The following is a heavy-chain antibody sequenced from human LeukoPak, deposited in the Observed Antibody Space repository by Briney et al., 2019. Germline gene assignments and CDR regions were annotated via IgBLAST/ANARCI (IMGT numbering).Heavy chain of an antibody. CDR1: GFTSFDFP. J-gene: IGHJ3*02. CDR2: IRTDGTI. D-gene: IGHD3-3*02. V-gene: IGHV3-69-1*01. Sequence: PGGSLRLSCEASGFTSFDFPMNWVRKAPGKGLEWVSHIRTDGTITYADSVKGRFTLSRDDAKTSVYLQMNSLRDEDTAIYYCARDHIWAFDIWGQGTMVTVAS. CDR3: ARDHIWAFDI.